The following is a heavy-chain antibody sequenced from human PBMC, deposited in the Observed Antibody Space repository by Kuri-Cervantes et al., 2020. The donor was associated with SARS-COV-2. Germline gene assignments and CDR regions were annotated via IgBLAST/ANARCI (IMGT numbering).Heavy chain of an antibody. V-gene: IGHV3-30*04. CDR2: ISYDGTNQ. D-gene: IGHD1-1*01. CDR1: GFIFSNYA. Sequence: GESLKISCAASGFIFSNYAMHWVRQAPGKGLEWAAIISYDGTNQYYADSVLGRFTVSRDNSKNTLYLQMNSLRAEDTAVYFCAKTGSNFRYYYYMDVWGKGTTVTVSS. J-gene: IGHJ6*03. CDR3: AKTGSNFRYYYYMDV.